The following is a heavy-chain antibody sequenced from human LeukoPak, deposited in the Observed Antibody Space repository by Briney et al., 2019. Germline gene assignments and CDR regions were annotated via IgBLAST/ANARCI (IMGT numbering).Heavy chain of an antibody. CDR2: INPNSGGT. CDR3: ARGPSYLGYCGGGSCQQRTRKYYFDY. CDR1: GYTFTGYY. V-gene: IGHV1-2*02. D-gene: IGHD2-15*01. Sequence: GASVKVSCKASGYTFTGYYMHWVRQAPGQGLEWMGWINPNSGGTNYAQKFQGRVTMTRDTSISTAYMELSRLRSDDTAVYYCARGPSYLGYCGGGSCQQRTRKYYFDYWGQGTLVTVSS. J-gene: IGHJ4*02.